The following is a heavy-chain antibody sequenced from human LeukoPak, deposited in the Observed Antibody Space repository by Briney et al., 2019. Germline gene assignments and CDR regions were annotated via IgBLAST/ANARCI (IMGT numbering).Heavy chain of an antibody. V-gene: IGHV3-23*01. Sequence: GGSLRLSCAASGFAFRSYAMTWVRQAPGKGLEWVSVISGSGTSTDYADSVKGRFTISRDNAKSSLFLQMTSLRADDTAVYYCARDDPVVYATYDHWGQGTLVTVSS. CDR2: ISGSGTST. CDR1: GFAFRSYA. D-gene: IGHD2-8*02. CDR3: ARDDPVVYATYDH. J-gene: IGHJ4*02.